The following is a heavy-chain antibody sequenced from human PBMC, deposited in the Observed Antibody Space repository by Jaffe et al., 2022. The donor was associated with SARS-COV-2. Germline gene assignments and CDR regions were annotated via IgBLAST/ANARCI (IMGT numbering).Heavy chain of an antibody. CDR2: ISYDGSNK. J-gene: IGHJ2*01. CDR1: GFTFSSYA. CDR3: ARDRGLEDTAKITFGATGYFDL. V-gene: IGHV3-30*04. Sequence: QVQLVESGGGVVQPGRSLRLSCAASGFTFSSYAMHWVRQAPGKGLEWVAVISYDGSNKYYADSVKGRFTISRDNSKNTLYLQMNSLRAEDTAVYYCARDRGLEDTAKITFGATGYFDLWGRGTLVTVSS. D-gene: IGHD3-16*01.